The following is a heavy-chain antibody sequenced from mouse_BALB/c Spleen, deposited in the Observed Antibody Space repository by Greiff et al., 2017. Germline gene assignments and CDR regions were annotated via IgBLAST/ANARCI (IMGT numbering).Heavy chain of an antibody. CDR2: IWAGGST. Sequence: VMLVESGPGLVAPSQSLSITCTVSGFSLTSYGVHWVRQPPGKGLEWLGVIWAGGSTNYNSALMSRLSISKDNSKSQVFLKMNSLQTDDTAMYYCARDPGNSAWIAYWGQGTWVTVSA. D-gene: IGHD2-1*01. J-gene: IGHJ3*01. CDR1: GFSLTSYG. V-gene: IGHV2-9*02. CDR3: ARDPGNSAWIAY.